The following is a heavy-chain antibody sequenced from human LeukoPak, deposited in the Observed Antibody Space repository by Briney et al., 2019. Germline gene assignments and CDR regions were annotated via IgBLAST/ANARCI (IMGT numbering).Heavy chain of an antibody. V-gene: IGHV1-2*02. CDR3: ARGSGGYFGSGSFS. D-gene: IGHD3-10*01. CDR2: INPNSGGS. J-gene: IGHJ4*02. Sequence: ASVKVSCKASGYTFIDYYMHWVRQAPGQGLEWMGWINPNSGGSKNTQKFQGRVTMTRDTSGSAAYMELTMLTSDDTAVYYCARGSGGYFGSGSFSWGQGTLVTVSS. CDR1: GYTFIDYY.